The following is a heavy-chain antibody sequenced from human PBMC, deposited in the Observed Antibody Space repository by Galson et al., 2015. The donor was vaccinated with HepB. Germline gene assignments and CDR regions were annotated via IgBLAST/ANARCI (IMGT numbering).Heavy chain of an antibody. D-gene: IGHD6-19*01. CDR2: IYWNDDK. V-gene: IGHV2-5*01. CDR3: AHFILDGQWLVPDAFDI. Sequence: PALVKPTQTLTLTCTFSGFSLSTSGVGVGWIRQPPGKALEWLALIYWNDDKRYSPSLKSRLTITKDTSKNQVVLTMTNMDPVDTATYYCAHFILDGQWLVPDAFDIWGQGTMVTVSS. CDR1: GFSLSTSGVG. J-gene: IGHJ3*02.